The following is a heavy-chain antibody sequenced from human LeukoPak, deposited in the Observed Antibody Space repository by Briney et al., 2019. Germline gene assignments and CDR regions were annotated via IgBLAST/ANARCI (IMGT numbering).Heavy chain of an antibody. CDR3: ARGLKPFDS. CDR2: IYYSGGT. V-gene: IGHV4-59*01. CDR1: GDSTSSYY. J-gene: IGHJ4*02. Sequence: SETLSLTCTVSGDSTSSYYWSWIRQPPGKGLEWIGYIYYSGGTDYNPSLKSRVTISVDTSKNQFSLKLTSVTAADTAVYYCARGLKPFDSWGQGTLVTVSS.